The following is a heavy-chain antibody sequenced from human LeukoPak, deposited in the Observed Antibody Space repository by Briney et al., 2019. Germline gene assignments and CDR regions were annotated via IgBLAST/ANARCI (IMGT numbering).Heavy chain of an antibody. J-gene: IGHJ4*02. CDR2: ISYDATKI. Sequence: GGSLRLSCATSEFSFNSYPMHWVRQAPGKGRDWVAVISYDATKIFYADSVRGRFTISRDNAKNSLYLQVNSLRAEDTAVYYCARGRYYADYWGQGTLVTVSS. D-gene: IGHD1-26*01. CDR3: ARGRYYADY. CDR1: EFSFNSYP. V-gene: IGHV3-30*04.